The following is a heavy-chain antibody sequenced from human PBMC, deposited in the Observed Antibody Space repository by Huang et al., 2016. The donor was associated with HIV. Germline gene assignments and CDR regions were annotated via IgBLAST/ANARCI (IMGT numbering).Heavy chain of an antibody. CDR3: ASGYYRY. CDR1: GFTFSSYA. V-gene: IGHV3-30-3*01. J-gene: IGHJ4*02. CDR2: ISDDGSNK. Sequence: QVQLVESGGGVVQPGRSLRLSCAASGFTFSSYAMHWVRQAPGKGLEWVAVISDDGSNKYYADSVKGRFTISRDNSKNTLYLQMNSLRAEDTAVYYCASGYYRYWGQGTLVTVSS. D-gene: IGHD3-22*01.